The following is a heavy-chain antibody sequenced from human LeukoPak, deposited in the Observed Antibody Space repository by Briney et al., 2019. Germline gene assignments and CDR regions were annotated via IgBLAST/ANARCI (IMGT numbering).Heavy chain of an antibody. Sequence: PSETLSLTCTVSGGSISSSSYYWGWIRQPPGKGLEWIGSIYYSGSTYYNPSLKSRVTISVDTSKNQFSLKLSPVTAADTAVYYCASTYYDFWSGYYRPRVSNYYMDVWGKGTTVTVSS. CDR2: IYYSGST. V-gene: IGHV4-39*01. D-gene: IGHD3-3*01. CDR1: GGSISSSSYY. CDR3: ASTYYDFWSGYYRPRVSNYYMDV. J-gene: IGHJ6*03.